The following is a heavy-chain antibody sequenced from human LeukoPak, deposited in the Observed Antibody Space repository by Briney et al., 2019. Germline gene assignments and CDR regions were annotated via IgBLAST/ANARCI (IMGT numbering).Heavy chain of an antibody. CDR1: GGSFSGYY. Sequence: SETLSLTCAVYGGSFSGYYWSWIRQPPGKGLEWIGEINHSGSTNYNPSLKSRVTISVDTSKNQFSLKLSSVTAADTAVYYCARYNSSPQRRNDAFDIWGQGTMVTVSS. D-gene: IGHD6-13*01. J-gene: IGHJ3*02. CDR2: INHSGST. CDR3: ARYNSSPQRRNDAFDI. V-gene: IGHV4-34*01.